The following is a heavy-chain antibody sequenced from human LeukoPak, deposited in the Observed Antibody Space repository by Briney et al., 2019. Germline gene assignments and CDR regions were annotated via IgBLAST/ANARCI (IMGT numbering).Heavy chain of an antibody. CDR1: GGTFSSYA. CDR3: ASVGSGYYSWPFDY. J-gene: IGHJ4*02. CDR2: IIPIFGTA. D-gene: IGHD3-22*01. V-gene: IGHV1-69*05. Sequence: SVKVSCKASGGTFSSYAISWVRQAPGQGLEWLGGIIPIFGTANYAQKFQGRVTITTDESTSTAYMELSSLRSEDTAVYYCASVGSGYYSWPFDYWGQETLVTVSS.